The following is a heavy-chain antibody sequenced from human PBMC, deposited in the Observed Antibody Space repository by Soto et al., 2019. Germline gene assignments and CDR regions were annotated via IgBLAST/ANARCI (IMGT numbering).Heavy chain of an antibody. CDR2: ISSNGGST. V-gene: IGHV3-64*01. D-gene: IGHD5-18*01. CDR1: GFTFSSYA. J-gene: IGHJ3*02. CDR3: ARVGYSYGSDAFDI. Sequence: GGSLRLSCAASGFTFSSYAMHWVRQAPGKGLEYVSAISSNGGSTYYANSVKGRFTISRDNSKNTLYLQMGSLRAEDMAVYYCARVGYSYGSDAFDIWGQGTMVTVSS.